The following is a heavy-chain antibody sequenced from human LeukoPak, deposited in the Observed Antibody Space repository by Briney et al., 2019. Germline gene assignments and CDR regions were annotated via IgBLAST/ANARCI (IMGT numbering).Heavy chain of an antibody. J-gene: IGHJ5*02. Sequence: GGSLRLSCTVSGFTVSSNSMSWVRQAPGKGLEWVGRVKTKGDGGAADYAAPVKGRFTISRDDSTKTLYLQMNSLKTEDTAVYYCTTDRMIYATNWAVSWFDPWGQGTLVTVSS. CDR1: GFTVSSNS. V-gene: IGHV3-15*01. D-gene: IGHD2-8*01. CDR3: TTDRMIYATNWAVSWFDP. CDR2: VKTKGDGGAA.